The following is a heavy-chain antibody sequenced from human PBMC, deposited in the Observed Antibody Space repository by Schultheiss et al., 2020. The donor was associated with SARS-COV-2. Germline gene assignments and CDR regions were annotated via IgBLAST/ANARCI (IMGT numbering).Heavy chain of an antibody. CDR2: IYYSGST. D-gene: IGHD1-14*01. CDR1: GGSISSGDYY. J-gene: IGHJ6*02. CDR3: ATGPQGYYYYGMDV. Sequence: SETLSLTCTVSGGSISSGDYYWSWIRQPPGKGLEWIGYIYYSGSTYYNPSLKSRVIISVDTSKNQFSLKLSSVTAADTAVYYCATGPQGYYYYGMDVWGQGTTVTVSS. V-gene: IGHV4-30-4*01.